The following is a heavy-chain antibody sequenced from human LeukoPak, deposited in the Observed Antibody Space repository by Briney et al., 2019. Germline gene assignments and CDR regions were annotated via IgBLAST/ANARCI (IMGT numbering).Heavy chain of an antibody. Sequence: PGGSLRLSCAASGFTFSSYAMSWVRQAPGKGLEWVSAISGSGGSTYYADSVKGRFTISRDNSKNTLSLQMNSLRAEDTALYYCAKERTTVTTNWYFDLWGRGTLVTVSS. J-gene: IGHJ2*01. CDR2: ISGSGGST. V-gene: IGHV3-23*01. CDR1: GFTFSSYA. D-gene: IGHD4-17*01. CDR3: AKERTTVTTNWYFDL.